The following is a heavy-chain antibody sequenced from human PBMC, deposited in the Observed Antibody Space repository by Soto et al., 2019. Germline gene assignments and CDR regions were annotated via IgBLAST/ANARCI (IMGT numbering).Heavy chain of an antibody. V-gene: IGHV3-23*01. CDR2: ISGSGGST. D-gene: IGHD1-7*01. CDR1: GFTFSSYA. J-gene: IGHJ3*02. Sequence: GGSLRLSCAASGFTFSSYAMSWVRQAPGKGPEWVSAISGSGGSTYYADSVKGRFTISRDSSKNTLYLQMNSLRAEDTAVYYCAKGNSWSPALVLDIWGQGTMVNVS. CDR3: AKGNSWSPALVLDI.